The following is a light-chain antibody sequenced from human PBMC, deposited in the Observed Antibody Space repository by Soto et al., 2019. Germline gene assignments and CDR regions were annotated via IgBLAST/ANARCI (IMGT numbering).Light chain of an antibody. CDR3: QQRSNWPWT. CDR2: DAS. V-gene: IGKV3-11*01. CDR1: ESVTNY. Sequence: IVFTQSPSTLSLSPGERGTLSCRASESVTNYLAWYQQKPGQAPRLLIYDASNRATGIPARFSGSGSGTDFTLTISSLEPEDFAVYYCQQRSNWPWTFGQGTKVDIK. J-gene: IGKJ1*01.